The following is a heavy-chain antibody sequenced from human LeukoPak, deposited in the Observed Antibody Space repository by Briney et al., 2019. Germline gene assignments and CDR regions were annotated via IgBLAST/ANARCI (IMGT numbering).Heavy chain of an antibody. D-gene: IGHD5-18*01. J-gene: IGHJ4*02. CDR1: GGSISSSSYY. CDR3: ARPSSYGTPDFGY. Sequence: PSETLSLTCTVSGGSISSSSYYWGWIRQPPRKGLEWIGSIYYSGSTYYNPSLKSRVTISVDTSKNQFSLKLSSVTAADTAVYYCARPSSYGTPDFGYWGQGTLVTVSS. CDR2: IYYSGST. V-gene: IGHV4-39*01.